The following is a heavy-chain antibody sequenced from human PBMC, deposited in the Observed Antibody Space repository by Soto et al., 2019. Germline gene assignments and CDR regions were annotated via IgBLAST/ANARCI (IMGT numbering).Heavy chain of an antibody. Sequence: SETLSLTCAVYGGSFSSYYWGWIRQPPGKGLEWIGSIYYSGSTYYNPSLKSRVTISVDPSKNQFSLKLTSVTAADTAMYYCARPKTIGAAAGKGWFDPWGQGTLVTVSS. V-gene: IGHV4-39*01. D-gene: IGHD6-13*01. J-gene: IGHJ5*02. CDR2: IYYSGST. CDR1: GGSFSSYY. CDR3: ARPKTIGAAAGKGWFDP.